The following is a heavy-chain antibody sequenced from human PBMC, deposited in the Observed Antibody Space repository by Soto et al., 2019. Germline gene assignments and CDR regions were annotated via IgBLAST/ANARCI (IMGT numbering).Heavy chain of an antibody. V-gene: IGHV5-10-1*01. Sequence: LGESLTISCKGSGYSFTSYWISWVRQMPGKGLEWMGRIDPSDSYTNYSPSFQGHVTISADKSISTAYLQWSSLKASDTAIYYCTRRRAYGSGTYYSAPPTGHYFCYGMDVWGQGTTVTVSS. D-gene: IGHD3-10*01. CDR1: GYSFTSYW. CDR2: IDPSDSYT. J-gene: IGHJ6*02. CDR3: TRRRAYGSGTYYSAPPTGHYFCYGMDV.